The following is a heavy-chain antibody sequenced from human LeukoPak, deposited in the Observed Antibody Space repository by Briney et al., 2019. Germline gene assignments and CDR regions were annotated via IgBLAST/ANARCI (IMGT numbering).Heavy chain of an antibody. Sequence: PPETLSLTCGVYGGAFSGYYWSWIRQPPGKGLEWIGEINHSGSTNYNPSLKSRVTISVDTSKNQFSLKLSSVTAADTAVYYCARVPNCSSTSCYSDYWGQGTLVTVSS. CDR2: INHSGST. J-gene: IGHJ4*02. D-gene: IGHD2-2*01. V-gene: IGHV4-34*01. CDR1: GGAFSGYY. CDR3: ARVPNCSSTSCYSDY.